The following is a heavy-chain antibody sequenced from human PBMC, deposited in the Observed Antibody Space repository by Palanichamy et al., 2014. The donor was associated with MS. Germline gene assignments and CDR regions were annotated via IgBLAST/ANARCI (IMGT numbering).Heavy chain of an antibody. J-gene: IGHJ3*02. CDR1: GGTFGSIS. Sequence: QVQLVQSGAEVKKPGSSVKVSCKASGGTFGSISLNWVRQAPGQGLEWMGRIIPILNIVNSAQNFQGRITITADISTSVAYMELSSLGSEDTAVYYCARPYYYDNSAYHEDAFDIWGQGTLVTVSS. V-gene: IGHV1-69*04. CDR2: IIPILNIV. CDR3: ARPYYYDNSAYHEDAFDI. D-gene: IGHD3-22*01.